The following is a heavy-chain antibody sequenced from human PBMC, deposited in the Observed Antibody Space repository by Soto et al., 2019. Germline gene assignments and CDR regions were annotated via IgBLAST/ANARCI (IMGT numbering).Heavy chain of an antibody. V-gene: IGHV3-30*18. CDR2: ISYDGSNT. Sequence: QVQLVESGGGVVQPGRSLRLSCAASGFTFSSYGMHWVRQAPGKGLEWVAIISYDGSNTYYADSVKGRFTISRDNSKNTLYLQMNSLRAEYTSVYYCAKEGGLSGSYYISSSYYFDYWGQGTLVTGSS. CDR1: GFTFSSYG. D-gene: IGHD1-26*01. J-gene: IGHJ4*02. CDR3: AKEGGLSGSYYISSSYYFDY.